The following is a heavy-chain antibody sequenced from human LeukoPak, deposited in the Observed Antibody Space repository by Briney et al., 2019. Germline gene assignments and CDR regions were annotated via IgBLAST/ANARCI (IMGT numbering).Heavy chain of an antibody. CDR2: IDQDGGGK. Sequence: GGSLRLSCAASGFTFSSYWMSWVRQAPGKGLEWVANIDQDGGGKYYLDSVKGRFTISRDNAKSSLYLQIDSLRAEDTAVYYCARGDWAPFDYWGQGSLLTVSS. J-gene: IGHJ4*02. CDR1: GFTFSSYW. V-gene: IGHV3-7*01. D-gene: IGHD2-21*02. CDR3: ARGDWAPFDY.